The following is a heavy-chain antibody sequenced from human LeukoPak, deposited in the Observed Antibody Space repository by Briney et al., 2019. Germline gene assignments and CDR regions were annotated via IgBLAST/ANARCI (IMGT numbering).Heavy chain of an antibody. V-gene: IGHV5-51*01. CDR2: IYPGDSHT. J-gene: IGHJ4*02. CDR3: ARPADSSGYYYVAY. Sequence: GESLKISCKGSGYSFTSYWIGWVCQMPGKGLEWMGIIYPGDSHTRYSPSFQGQVTISADKSISTAYLQWGSLKAPDTAIYYCARPADSSGYYYVAYWGQGTLVTVSS. CDR1: GYSFTSYW. D-gene: IGHD3-22*01.